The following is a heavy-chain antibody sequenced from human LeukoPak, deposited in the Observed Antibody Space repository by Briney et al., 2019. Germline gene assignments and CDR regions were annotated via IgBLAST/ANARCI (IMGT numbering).Heavy chain of an antibody. CDR2: INPTGGST. V-gene: IGHV1-46*01. D-gene: IGHD3-10*01. Sequence: ASVKVSCKASGYTFTDYYIHWVRQPPGQGLEWMGIINPTGGSTSYAQTFQGRVTMTRDTSTSTVYMELTSLISEDTAVYYCAREYYYGSGSYSDYWGQGTLVTVSS. J-gene: IGHJ4*02. CDR1: GYTFTDYY. CDR3: AREYYYGSGSYSDY.